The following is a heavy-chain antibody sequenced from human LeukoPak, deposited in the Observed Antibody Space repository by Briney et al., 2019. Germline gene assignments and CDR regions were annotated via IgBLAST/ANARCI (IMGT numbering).Heavy chain of an antibody. V-gene: IGHV5-51*01. J-gene: IGHJ4*02. CDR1: GYSLTSYW. CDR3: ARHYCSSTSCYGPLGAPFDY. D-gene: IGHD2-2*01. CDR2: IYPGDSDT. Sequence: GESLKISCKGSGYSLTSYWIGWVRQMPGKGLEWMGIIYPGDSDTRYSLSFQGQVTISADKSISTAYLQWSSLKASDTAMYYCARHYCSSTSCYGPLGAPFDYWGQGTLVTVSS.